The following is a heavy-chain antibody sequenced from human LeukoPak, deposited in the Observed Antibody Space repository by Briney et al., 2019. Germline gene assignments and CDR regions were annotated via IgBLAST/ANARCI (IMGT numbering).Heavy chain of an antibody. CDR1: GFTFGNYA. Sequence: GGSLRLSCEASGFTFGNYAMNWVRQAPGKGLEWVSTISGTGSSTYYADSVKGRFTISRDNSKNTLYLQMNSLRAEDTAVYYCARATRIHGMDVWGQGTTVTVSS. D-gene: IGHD2-15*01. V-gene: IGHV3-23*01. CDR2: ISGTGSST. J-gene: IGHJ6*02. CDR3: ARATRIHGMDV.